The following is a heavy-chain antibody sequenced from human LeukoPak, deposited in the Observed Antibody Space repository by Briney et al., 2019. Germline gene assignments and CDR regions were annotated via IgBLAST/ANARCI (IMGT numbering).Heavy chain of an antibody. Sequence: PSEILSLTCAVYGGSFSGYYWSWIRQPPGKGLEWIGEINHSGSTNYNPSLKSRVTISLDTSKNQFSLKLSSVTAADTAVYYCARGKPPCGGDCYPEYFQHWGQGTLVTVSS. CDR3: ARGKPPCGGDCYPEYFQH. CDR2: INHSGST. CDR1: GGSFSGYY. J-gene: IGHJ1*01. V-gene: IGHV4-34*01. D-gene: IGHD2-21*02.